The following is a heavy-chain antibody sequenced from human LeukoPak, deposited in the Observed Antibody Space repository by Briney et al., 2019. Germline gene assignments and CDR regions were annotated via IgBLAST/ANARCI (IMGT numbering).Heavy chain of an antibody. Sequence: SETLSLTCAVYGGSFSGYYWSWIRQPPGKGLEWIGEINHSGSTNYNPSLKSRVTISVDTSKNQFSLKLSSVTAADTAVYYCARSFGSGSYYSHGMDVWGQGTTVTVSS. CDR2: INHSGST. CDR3: ARSFGSGSYYSHGMDV. J-gene: IGHJ6*02. D-gene: IGHD3-10*01. CDR1: GGSFSGYY. V-gene: IGHV4-34*01.